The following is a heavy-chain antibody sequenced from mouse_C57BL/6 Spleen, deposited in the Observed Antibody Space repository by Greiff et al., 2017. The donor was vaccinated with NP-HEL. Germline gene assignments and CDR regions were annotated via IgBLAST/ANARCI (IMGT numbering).Heavy chain of an antibody. CDR1: GFTFSSYG. Sequence: EVHLVESGGDLVKPGGSLKLSCAASGFTFSSYGMSWVRQTPDKRLEWVATISSGGSYTYYPDSVKGRFTISRDNAKNTLYLQMSSLKSEDTAMYYCARHRGTQVPFAYWGQGTLVTVSA. V-gene: IGHV5-6*01. J-gene: IGHJ3*01. CDR3: ARHRGTQVPFAY. D-gene: IGHD3-2*02. CDR2: ISSGGSYT.